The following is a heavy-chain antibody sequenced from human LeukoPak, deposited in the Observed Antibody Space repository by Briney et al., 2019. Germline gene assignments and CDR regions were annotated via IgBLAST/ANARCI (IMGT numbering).Heavy chain of an antibody. Sequence: NPGRSLGLSCAASGFTFSSYGMHWVRQAPGEGLEWLSYISGSSSYTNYADSVKGRFTISRDNAKNSLYLQMNSLRAEDTAVYYCARDKGPIIAVAPFDYWGQGTLVTVSS. J-gene: IGHJ4*02. V-gene: IGHV3-21*05. CDR2: ISGSSSYT. D-gene: IGHD6-19*01. CDR1: GFTFSSYG. CDR3: ARDKGPIIAVAPFDY.